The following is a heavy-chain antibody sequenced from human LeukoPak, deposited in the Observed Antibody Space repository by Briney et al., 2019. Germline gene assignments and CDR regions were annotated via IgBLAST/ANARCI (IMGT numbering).Heavy chain of an antibody. CDR3: ARDSTGGKGLAAAGIGY. Sequence: WVRQPPGKGLEWVSSISSSSSYIYYADSVKGRFTISRDNAKNSLYLQMNSLRAEDTAVYYCARDSTGGKGLAAAGIGYWGQGTLVTVSS. J-gene: IGHJ4*02. D-gene: IGHD6-13*01. CDR2: ISSSSSYI. V-gene: IGHV3-21*01.